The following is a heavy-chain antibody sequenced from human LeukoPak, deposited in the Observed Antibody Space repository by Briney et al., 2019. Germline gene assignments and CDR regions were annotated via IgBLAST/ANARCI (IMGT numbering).Heavy chain of an antibody. D-gene: IGHD1-26*01. J-gene: IGHJ3*02. Sequence: GGSLRLSCAASGFTVSSNYMSWVHQAPGKGLEWVSVIYSGGSTYYADSVKGRFTISRDNSKNTLYLQMNSLRAEDTAVYYCARGLSGNYLNAFDIWGQGTMVTVSS. CDR2: IYSGGST. V-gene: IGHV3-53*01. CDR3: ARGLSGNYLNAFDI. CDR1: GFTVSSNY.